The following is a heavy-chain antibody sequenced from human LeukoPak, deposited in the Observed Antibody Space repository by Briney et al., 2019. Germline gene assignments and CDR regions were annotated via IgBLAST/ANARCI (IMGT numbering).Heavy chain of an antibody. CDR1: GGSISSYY. V-gene: IGHV4-59*08. J-gene: IGHJ4*02. Sequence: SETLSLTCTVSGGSISSYYWSWIRQPPRKGLEWIGYIYYSGSTNYNPALTSRVTISVDTSKNQFSLTLSSVTAADTAVYYCARHRSDPSFDYWGQGTLVTVSS. CDR2: IYYSGST. CDR3: ARHRSDPSFDY.